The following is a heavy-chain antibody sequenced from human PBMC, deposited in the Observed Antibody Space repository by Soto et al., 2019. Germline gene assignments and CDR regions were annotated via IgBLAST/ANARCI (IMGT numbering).Heavy chain of an antibody. Sequence: SGPTLVNPTQTLTLTCTFSGFSFTTAGVAVGWIRQTPGGALEWLTLIYYNDDRRFSPSLKTRLTITGDTSKNQVVLSLTNVDPRDKATYFCAQRAGGYAIIYFDFWGQGLPATASS. V-gene: IGHV2-5*01. J-gene: IGHJ4*02. D-gene: IGHD5-12*01. CDR1: GFSFTTAGVA. CDR2: IYYNDDR. CDR3: AQRAGGYAIIYFDF.